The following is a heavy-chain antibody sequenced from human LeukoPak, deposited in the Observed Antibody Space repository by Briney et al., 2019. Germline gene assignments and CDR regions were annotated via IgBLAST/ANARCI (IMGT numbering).Heavy chain of an antibody. CDR1: GGSISSSSYY. D-gene: IGHD2-8*02. CDR3: ARGRLNRWWPADGYFDY. V-gene: IGHV4-39*07. J-gene: IGHJ4*02. Sequence: PSETLSLTCTVSGGSISSSSYYWGWIRQPPGKGLEWIGSIYYSGSTYYNPSLKSRVTISVDTSKNQFSLKLSSVTAADTAVYYCARGRLNRWWPADGYFDYWGQGTLVTVSS. CDR2: IYYSGST.